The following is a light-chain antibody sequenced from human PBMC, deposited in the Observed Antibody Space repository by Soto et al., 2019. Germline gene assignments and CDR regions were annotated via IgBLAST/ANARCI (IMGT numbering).Light chain of an antibody. V-gene: IGLV2-14*01. J-gene: IGLJ1*01. CDR2: EVS. Sequence: QSVLTQPASVSGSPGQSITISCTGTSSDVGGYKYVSWYQQHPGKAPKLMIYEVSNRPSGVSNRFSGSKSGNTASLTISGLQAEDEADYYCSSYTRSSTLDVFGTGTKLTVL. CDR3: SSYTRSSTLDV. CDR1: SSDVGGYKY.